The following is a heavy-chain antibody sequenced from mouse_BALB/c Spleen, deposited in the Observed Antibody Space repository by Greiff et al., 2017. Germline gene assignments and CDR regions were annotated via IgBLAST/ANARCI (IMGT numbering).Heavy chain of an antibody. V-gene: IGHV1-4*01. CDR3: ARRREYDYAAMDY. CDR2: INPSSGYT. J-gene: IGHJ4*01. Sequence: VQLQQSGAELARPGASVKMSCKASGYTFTSYTMHWVKQRPGQGLEWIGYINPSSGYTNYNQKFKDKATLTADKSSSTAYMQLSSLTSEDSAVYYCARRREYDYAAMDYWGQGTSVTVSS. CDR1: GYTFTSYT. D-gene: IGHD5-2*01.